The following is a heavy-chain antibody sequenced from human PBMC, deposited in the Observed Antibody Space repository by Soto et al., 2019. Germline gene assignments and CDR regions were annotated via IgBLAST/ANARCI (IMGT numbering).Heavy chain of an antibody. V-gene: IGHV4-4*02. J-gene: IGHJ4*02. CDR2: IYHSGST. CDR1: GGSISSSNW. Sequence: SSETLSLTCAVSGGSISSSNWWSWVRQPPGKGLEWIGEIYHSGSTNYKPSLKSRVTISLDKSKNQFSLKLTSVTAADTAVYYCATIGQFDSWGQGTLVTVSS. CDR3: ATIGQFDS.